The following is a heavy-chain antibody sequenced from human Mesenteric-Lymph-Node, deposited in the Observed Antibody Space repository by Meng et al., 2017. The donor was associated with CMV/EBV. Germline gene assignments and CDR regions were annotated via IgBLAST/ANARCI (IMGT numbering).Heavy chain of an antibody. CDR3: ARDRLLRYYYGSGSYSAGGGMDV. J-gene: IGHJ6*02. V-gene: IGHV3-21*01. CDR1: GFTFSSYS. CDR2: ISSSSSYI. D-gene: IGHD3-10*01. Sequence: GGSLRLSCAASGFTFSSYSMNWVRQAPGKGLERVSSISSSSSYIYYADSVKGRFTISRDNAKNSLYLQMNSLRAEDTAVYYCARDRLLRYYYGSGSYSAGGGMDVWGQGTTVTVSS.